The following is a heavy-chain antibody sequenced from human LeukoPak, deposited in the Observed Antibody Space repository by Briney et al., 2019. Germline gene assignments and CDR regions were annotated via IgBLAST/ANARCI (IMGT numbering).Heavy chain of an antibody. V-gene: IGHV4-30-4*01. CDR2: IYYSGST. D-gene: IGHD6-13*01. Sequence: SETLSLTCTVSGGSISSGDYYWSWIRQPPGTGLEWIGYIYYSGSTYYNPSLKSRVTISVDTSKNQFSLKLSSVTAADTAVYYCARVQTLAAAGNYYYGMDVWGQGTTVTVSS. CDR3: ARVQTLAAAGNYYYGMDV. CDR1: GGSISSGDYY. J-gene: IGHJ6*02.